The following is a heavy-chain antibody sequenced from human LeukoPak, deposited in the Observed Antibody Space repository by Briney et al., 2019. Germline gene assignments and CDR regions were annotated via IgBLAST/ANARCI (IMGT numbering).Heavy chain of an antibody. D-gene: IGHD3-10*01. CDR2: VKSKADDGAT. Sequence: GGSLRLSCEASGFSFTNTWMSWVRQAPGRGLEWVGRVKSKADDGATDYAAPVQGRFTISRDDSKNTLSLQMNSLKTEDTAVYYCATEGGSGSYYGDDAFDMWGQGTMVTVSS. V-gene: IGHV3-15*01. J-gene: IGHJ3*02. CDR3: ATEGGSGSYYGDDAFDM. CDR1: GFSFTNTW.